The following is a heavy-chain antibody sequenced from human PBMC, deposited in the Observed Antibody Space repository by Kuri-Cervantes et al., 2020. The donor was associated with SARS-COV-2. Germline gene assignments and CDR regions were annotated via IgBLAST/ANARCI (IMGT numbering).Heavy chain of an antibody. CDR1: GFTFSSYS. V-gene: IGHV3-23*01. Sequence: LSLTCAASGFTFSSYSMNWVRQAPGKGLEWVSAISGSGGSTYYADSVKGRFTISRDNSKNTLYLQMNSLRAEDTAVYYCAEAGDDYLYYYYYMDVWGKGTTVTVSS. D-gene: IGHD4-11*01. CDR2: ISGSGGST. J-gene: IGHJ6*03. CDR3: AEAGDDYLYYYYYMDV.